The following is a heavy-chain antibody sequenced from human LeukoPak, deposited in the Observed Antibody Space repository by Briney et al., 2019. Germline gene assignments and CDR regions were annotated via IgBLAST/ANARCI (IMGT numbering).Heavy chain of an antibody. CDR1: GFTFSEAW. J-gene: IGHJ4*02. CDR3: TTDDYGY. D-gene: IGHD4-17*01. V-gene: IGHV3-15*01. Sequence: GGSLRLSCAAYGFTFSEAWMSWLRQAQGKGLEWVGRIQRKTDGWTTDYAAPVKGRFTISRDDSKNTLYLQMNSLKTEDTAVYYCTTDDYGYWGQGTLVNVSS. CDR2: IQRKTDGWTT.